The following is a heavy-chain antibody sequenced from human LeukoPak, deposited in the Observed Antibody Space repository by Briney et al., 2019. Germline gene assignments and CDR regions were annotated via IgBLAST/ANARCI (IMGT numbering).Heavy chain of an antibody. CDR1: GFTFSTFA. CDR2: IFPSGGEI. Sequence: PGGSLRLSCAASGFTFSTFAMIWVRQPPGKGLEWVSSIFPSGGEIHYADSVRGRFTISRDNSKNTLYLQMNGLRAEDTAVYFCAREEHYRRYFALWGRGTLVTVSS. J-gene: IGHJ2*01. V-gene: IGHV3-23*01. CDR3: AREEHYRRYFAL. D-gene: IGHD3-16*02.